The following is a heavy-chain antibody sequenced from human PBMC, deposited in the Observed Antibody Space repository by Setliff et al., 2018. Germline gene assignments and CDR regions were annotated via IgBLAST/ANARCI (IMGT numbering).Heavy chain of an antibody. J-gene: IGHJ4*02. V-gene: IGHV1-2*02. Sequence: GASVKVSCKTSGYTFTGYYVHWLRQAPGQGLEWMGWINPNSDGTNYAEKFQGRITMTRDTSINTVYMELSRLTSDDTAMYFCASGTYASSWGDYFDHWGQGALVTVSS. CDR2: INPNSDGT. CDR1: GYTFTGYY. CDR3: ASGTYASSWGDYFDH. D-gene: IGHD6-6*01.